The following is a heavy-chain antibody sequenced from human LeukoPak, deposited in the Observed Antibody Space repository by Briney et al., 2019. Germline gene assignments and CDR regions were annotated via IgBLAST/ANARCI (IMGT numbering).Heavy chain of an antibody. D-gene: IGHD6-19*01. V-gene: IGHV3-66*01. CDR3: ASSSVGGWLTLDY. CDR2: IYSGGST. Sequence: GGSLRLSCAASGFTVSSNYMSWVRQAPGKGLEWVSVIYSGGSTYYADPVKGRFTISRDNSKNTLYLQMNSLRAEDTAVYYCASSSVGGWLTLDYWGQGTLVTVSS. CDR1: GFTVSSNY. J-gene: IGHJ4*02.